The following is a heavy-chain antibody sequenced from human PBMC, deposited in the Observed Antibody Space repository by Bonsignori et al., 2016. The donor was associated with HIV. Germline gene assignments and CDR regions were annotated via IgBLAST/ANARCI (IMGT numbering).Heavy chain of an antibody. J-gene: IGHJ4*02. CDR3: AREQWELLRGFDY. D-gene: IGHD1-26*01. V-gene: IGHV1-46*01. CDR2: INPSGGST. CDR1: GYTFTTNY. Sequence: QVQLVQSGAEVKRPRASVKVYCKASGYTFTTNYIHWVRQAPGQGLEWMGVINPSGGSTTSAQKFQGRVTMTRDTSTSTVYMELSSLRSEDTAVYYCAREQWELLRGFDYWGQGTLVTVSS.